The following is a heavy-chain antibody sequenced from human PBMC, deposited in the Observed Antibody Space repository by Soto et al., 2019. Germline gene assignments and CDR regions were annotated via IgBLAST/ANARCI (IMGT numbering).Heavy chain of an antibody. CDR2: SRDKAQGYST. J-gene: IGHJ4*02. CDR1: GLTLSDHY. D-gene: IGHD3-3*01. Sequence: GGSLRLSCAGSGLTLSDHYIDWVRQAPGKGLEWVGRSRDKAQGYSTAYAASVKGRVTTSRDESKNSVYLQMNSLKTEDTAVYYCARDVVKRSNYHFRSGSLFWGPGSLVTVSS. CDR3: ARDVVKRSNYHFRSGSLF. V-gene: IGHV3-72*01.